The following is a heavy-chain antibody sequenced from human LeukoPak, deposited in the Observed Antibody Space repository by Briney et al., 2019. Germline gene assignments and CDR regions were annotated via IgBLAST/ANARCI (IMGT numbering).Heavy chain of an antibody. V-gene: IGHV1-2*02. CDR1: GYTFTGYY. CDR2: INPNSGGT. D-gene: IGHD3-10*01. CDR3: AKSSMVRGVIIPRNYFDY. J-gene: IGHJ4*02. Sequence: GASVKVSCKASGYTFTGYYMHWVRQAPGQGLEWMGWINPNSGGTNYAQKFQGRVTMTRDTSISTAYMELSRLRSDDTAVYYCAKSSMVRGVIIPRNYFDYWGQGTLVTVSS.